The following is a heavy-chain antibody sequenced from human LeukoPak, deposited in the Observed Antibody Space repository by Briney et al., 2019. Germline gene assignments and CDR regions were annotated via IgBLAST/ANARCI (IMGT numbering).Heavy chain of an antibody. CDR2: INHSGST. V-gene: IGHV4-34*01. CDR3: ARGARYSGSYWINY. Sequence: SETLSLTCAVYGASFSGYYWSWIRQPPGKGLEWIGEINHSGSTNYNPSLKSRVTISVDTSKNQFSLKLSSVTAADTAVYYCARGARYSGSYWINYWGQGTLVTVSS. J-gene: IGHJ4*02. D-gene: IGHD1-26*01. CDR1: GASFSGYY.